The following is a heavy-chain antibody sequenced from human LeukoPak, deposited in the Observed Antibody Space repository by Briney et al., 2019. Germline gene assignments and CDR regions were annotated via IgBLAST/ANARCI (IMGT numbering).Heavy chain of an antibody. CDR3: ARVYASYLPVFDY. CDR2: IYYSGST. J-gene: IGHJ4*02. V-gene: IGHV4-39*07. D-gene: IGHD3-10*01. Sequence: SETLSLTCTVSGGSISSSSYYWGWIRQPPGKGLEWIGSIYYSGSTYYNPSLKSRVTISVDTSKNQFSLKLSSVTAADTAVYYCARVYASYLPVFDYWGQGTLVTVSS. CDR1: GGSISSSSYY.